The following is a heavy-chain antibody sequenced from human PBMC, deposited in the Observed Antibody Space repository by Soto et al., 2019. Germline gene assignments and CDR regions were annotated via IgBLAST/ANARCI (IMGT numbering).Heavy chain of an antibody. CDR1: GFTFGTYS. Sequence: EVQLVESGGGLVQPGGSLRLSCAASGFTFGTYSMHWVRQAPGKGLVWVSRINHDGSRTTYADPVKGRFTIFRDNAKNTLYLRMNSLRADDTAVYYGARENTGGFDPWGQGTLVTVSS. V-gene: IGHV3-74*01. CDR2: INHDGSRT. CDR3: ARENTGGFDP. J-gene: IGHJ5*02. D-gene: IGHD1-26*01.